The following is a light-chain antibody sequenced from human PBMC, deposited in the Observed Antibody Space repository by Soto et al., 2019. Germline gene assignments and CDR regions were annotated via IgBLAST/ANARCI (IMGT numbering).Light chain of an antibody. Sequence: DIQLTPSPSFLSASVGDRVTKTYRASQGISSYLAWYQQKPGKAPNLLIHTASTLQSGVPSRFSGSGSGTEFTLTISSLQPEDFATYYCQQRNSYPITFGQGTRLEI. J-gene: IGKJ5*01. CDR2: TAS. CDR1: QGISSY. CDR3: QQRNSYPIT. V-gene: IGKV1-9*01.